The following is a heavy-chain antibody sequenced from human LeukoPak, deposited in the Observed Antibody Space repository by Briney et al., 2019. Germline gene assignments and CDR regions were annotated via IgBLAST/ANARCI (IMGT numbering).Heavy chain of an antibody. D-gene: IGHD2-2*01. CDR3: ARGGYCSSTSCSWFDP. CDR2: ISAYNGNT. V-gene: IGHV1-18*01. CDR1: GYTFTSYG. J-gene: IGHJ5*02. Sequence: GASVKVSFKASGYTFTSYGISWVRQAPGQGLEWMGWISAYNGNTNYAQKLQGRVTMTTDTSTSTAYMELRSLRSDDTAVYYCARGGYCSSTSCSWFDPWGQGTLVTVSS.